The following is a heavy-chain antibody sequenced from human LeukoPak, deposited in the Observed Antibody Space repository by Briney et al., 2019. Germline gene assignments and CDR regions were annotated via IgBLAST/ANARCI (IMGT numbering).Heavy chain of an antibody. CDR3: ARLGNRIDNAFNM. CDR1: GDSISSSNYY. Sequence: SETLSLTCTVSGDSISSSNYYWAWIRQPPGKGLEWIGTIYYSGNTYYNPSLNSRFTISVDTSMNHFSLSLNSVTAADTAVYFCARLGNRIDNAFNMWGHGTMVTVSS. D-gene: IGHD7-27*01. V-gene: IGHV4-39*02. CDR2: IYYSGNT. J-gene: IGHJ3*02.